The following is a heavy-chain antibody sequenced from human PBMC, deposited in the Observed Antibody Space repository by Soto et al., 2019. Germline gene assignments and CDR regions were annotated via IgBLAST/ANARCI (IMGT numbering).Heavy chain of an antibody. V-gene: IGHV3-23*01. CDR2: ISGSGGST. D-gene: IGHD6-13*01. CDR3: ARGLAAAVY. Sequence: GGSLRLSCAASGFTLSGYAMDWVRQAPGKGLEWVSAISGSGGSTYYADSVKGRFTISRDNSKNTLYLQMNSLRAEDTAVYYCARGLAAAVYWGQGTLVTVSS. CDR1: GFTLSGYA. J-gene: IGHJ4*02.